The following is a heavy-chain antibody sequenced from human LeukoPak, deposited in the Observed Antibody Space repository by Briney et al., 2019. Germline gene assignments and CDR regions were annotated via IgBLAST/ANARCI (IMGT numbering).Heavy chain of an antibody. V-gene: IGHV3-9*01. Sequence: GGSLRLSCAASGFTFDDYAMHWARRAPGKGLEWVSGISWNSGSIGYADSVKGRFTISRDNAKNSLYLQMNSLRAEDTALYYCAKAGSSGAFDIWGQGTMVTVSS. CDR1: GFTFDDYA. J-gene: IGHJ3*02. D-gene: IGHD1-1*01. CDR2: ISWNSGSI. CDR3: AKAGSSGAFDI.